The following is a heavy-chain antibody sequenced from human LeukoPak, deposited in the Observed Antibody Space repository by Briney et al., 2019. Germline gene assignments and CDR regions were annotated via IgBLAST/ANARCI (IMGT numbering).Heavy chain of an antibody. CDR1: GFTFSSYG. CDR3: AQAEGRYLQDSDY. D-gene: IGHD3-16*02. Sequence: QPGGSLRLSCAASGFTFSSYGMHWVRQAPGKGLEWVAVISYDGSNKYYADSVKGRFTISRDNSKNTLYLQMNSRRAEDAAVYYCAQAEGRYLQDSDYWGEGTLVTVS. V-gene: IGHV3-30*18. CDR2: ISYDGSNK. J-gene: IGHJ4*02.